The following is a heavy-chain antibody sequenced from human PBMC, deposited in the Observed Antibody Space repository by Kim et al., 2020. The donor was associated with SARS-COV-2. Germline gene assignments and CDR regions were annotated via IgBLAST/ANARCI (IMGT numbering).Heavy chain of an antibody. CDR3: AREEVTTGGFDY. V-gene: IGHV4-59*01. Sequence: TYKPSLKSRVTISLDTSKNQFSLRLSSVTGADTAVYYCAREEVTTGGFDYWGRGTLVTVSS. D-gene: IGHD3-10*01. J-gene: IGHJ4*02.